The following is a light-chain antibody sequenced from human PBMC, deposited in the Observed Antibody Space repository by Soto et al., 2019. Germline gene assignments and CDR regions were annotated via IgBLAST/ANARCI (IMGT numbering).Light chain of an antibody. Sequence: QSALTQPASVSGSPGQSIAISCTGTRSDVGAYNFVSWYQQHPGKAPKLMIYEVSKRPSGVPDRFSGSKSGNTASLTVSGLQAEDEADYYCSSYAGGNNLVFGGGTQLTVL. V-gene: IGLV2-8*01. CDR1: RSDVGAYNF. CDR2: EVS. CDR3: SSYAGGNNLV. J-gene: IGLJ2*01.